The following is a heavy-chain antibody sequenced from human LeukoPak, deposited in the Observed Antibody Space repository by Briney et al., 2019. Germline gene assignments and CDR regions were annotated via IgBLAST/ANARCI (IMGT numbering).Heavy chain of an antibody. CDR3: ARERSPIHLPLYGMDV. D-gene: IGHD5-18*01. J-gene: IGHJ6*02. Sequence: GGSLRLSCAASGFTFSSYWMHWVRHAPGKGLEWVSSISSSSIYIYYADSVKGRFTISRDNAKNSLYLQMNSLRPEDTAVYYCARERSPIHLPLYGMDVWGQGTTVTVSS. CDR2: ISSSSIYI. V-gene: IGHV3-21*01. CDR1: GFTFSSYW.